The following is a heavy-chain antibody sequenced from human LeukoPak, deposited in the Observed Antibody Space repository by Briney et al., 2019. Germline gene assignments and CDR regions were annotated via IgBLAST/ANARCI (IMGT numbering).Heavy chain of an antibody. J-gene: IGHJ4*02. D-gene: IGHD3-10*01. CDR2: IYSGGTT. CDR3: ARKSDSLLVREGDC. CDR1: GFTVNRNY. V-gene: IGHV3-66*01. Sequence: PGGSLRLSCAASGFTVNRNYMIWVRQAPGKGLECVSVIYSGGTTWYADSVKSRFTISRDTNTLYLQMNSLRAEDTAVYYCARKSDSLLVREGDCWGQGTLVTVSS.